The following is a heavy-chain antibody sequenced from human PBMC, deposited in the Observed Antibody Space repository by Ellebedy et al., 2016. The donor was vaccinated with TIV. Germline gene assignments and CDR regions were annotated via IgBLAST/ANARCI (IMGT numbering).Heavy chain of an antibody. CDR3: AREWSAFDL. V-gene: IGHV3-74*01. Sequence: GESLKISCAASGFTFSSYYMHWVRQAPGKGLGWVSHISSDGSHINYADSVKGRFTISRDNAKNTLYLQMNSLRAEDTAVYYCAREWSAFDLWGQGTMVTVSS. CDR2: ISSDGSHI. J-gene: IGHJ3*01. D-gene: IGHD3-3*01. CDR1: GFTFSSYY.